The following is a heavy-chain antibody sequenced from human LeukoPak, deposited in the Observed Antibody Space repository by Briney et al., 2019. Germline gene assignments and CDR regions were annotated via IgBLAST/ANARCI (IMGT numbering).Heavy chain of an antibody. Sequence: GESLKISCKGSGYSFTSYWIGWVCQMPGKGLEWMGIIYPGDSDTRYSPSFQGQVTISADKSISTAYLQWSSLKASDTAMYYCARRDFYCSSTSCSYNWFDPWGQGTLVTVSS. D-gene: IGHD2-2*01. CDR2: IYPGDSDT. J-gene: IGHJ5*02. V-gene: IGHV5-51*01. CDR3: ARRDFYCSSTSCSYNWFDP. CDR1: GYSFTSYW.